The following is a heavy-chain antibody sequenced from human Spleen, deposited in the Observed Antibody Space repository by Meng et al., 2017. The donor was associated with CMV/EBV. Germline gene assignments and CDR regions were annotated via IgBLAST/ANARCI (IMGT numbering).Heavy chain of an antibody. CDR3: ARLDQQLDTLDY. V-gene: IGHV3-21*01. D-gene: IGHD6-13*01. Sequence: CAASRFSFSTYTMNWVRPAPGKGLEWVSSISSSSSYMFYGASVKGRFTISRDNVRNSLFLQMNSLRPEDTAVYYCARLDQQLDTLDYWGRGTVVTVSS. CDR1: RFSFSTYT. J-gene: IGHJ4*02. CDR2: ISSSSSYM.